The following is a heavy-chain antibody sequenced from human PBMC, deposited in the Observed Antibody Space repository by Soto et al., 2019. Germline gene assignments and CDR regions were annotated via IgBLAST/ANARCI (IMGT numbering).Heavy chain of an antibody. CDR3: ARDNSGYSGSHYIDYFDF. CDR2: IYYSGST. D-gene: IGHD1-26*01. V-gene: IGHV4-59*01. CDR1: GGSISSYY. Sequence: SETLSLTCTVSGGSISSYYWGWIRQPPGKGLEWIGYIYYSGSTNYSPSLTTRVTISVDTSKNQFSLKMSSVTAADTAKYYCARDNSGYSGSHYIDYFDFWGQGTLVTVSS. J-gene: IGHJ4*02.